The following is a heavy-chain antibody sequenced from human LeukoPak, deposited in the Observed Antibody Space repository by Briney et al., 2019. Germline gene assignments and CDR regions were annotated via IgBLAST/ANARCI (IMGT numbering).Heavy chain of an antibody. V-gene: IGHV4-39*07. CDR1: GGSISSSIYY. CDR2: IYYSGSA. Sequence: PSETLSLTCTVSGGSISSSIYYWVWIRQSPGKGLEWIANIYYSGSAYYNPSLKSRVTISVDTSKNLFSLKLRSVTAADTAVYYCAAIGDIVLVPAIPDYWGQGTLVTVSS. D-gene: IGHD2-2*01. CDR3: AAIGDIVLVPAIPDY. J-gene: IGHJ4*02.